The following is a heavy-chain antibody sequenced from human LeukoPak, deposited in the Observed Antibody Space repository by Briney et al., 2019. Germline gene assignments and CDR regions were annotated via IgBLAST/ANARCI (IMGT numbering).Heavy chain of an antibody. Sequence: GESLKISCKGSGYSFTSYWIGWVRQMPGKGLEWMGIIYPGDSDTRYSPSFQGQVTISADKSISTTYLQWSSLKASDTAMYYCARHGRSDRGYDWSDYWGQGTLVTVSS. CDR1: GYSFTSYW. CDR3: ARHGRSDRGYDWSDY. D-gene: IGHD5-12*01. CDR2: IYPGDSDT. V-gene: IGHV5-51*01. J-gene: IGHJ4*02.